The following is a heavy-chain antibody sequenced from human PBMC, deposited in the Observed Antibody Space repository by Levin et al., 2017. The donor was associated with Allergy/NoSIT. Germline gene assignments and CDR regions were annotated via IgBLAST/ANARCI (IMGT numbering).Heavy chain of an antibody. CDR1: GFTFDDYA. CDR2: FNWDGSAT. V-gene: IGHV3-20*01. D-gene: IGHD3-10*01. J-gene: IGHJ4*02. Sequence: GGSLRLSCVGSGFTFDDYALSWVRQAPGKGLEWVSGFNWDGSATTYADSVKGRFTISRDNAKNSLYLQMDILGAEAAALSHCARKVQGVPYYFDSWGQGTLVTVSS. CDR3: ARKVQGVPYYFDS.